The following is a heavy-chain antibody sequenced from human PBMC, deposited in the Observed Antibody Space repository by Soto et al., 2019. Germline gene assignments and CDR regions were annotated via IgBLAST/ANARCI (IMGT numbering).Heavy chain of an antibody. CDR1: GFTFSSYA. D-gene: IGHD6-13*01. Sequence: QVQLVESGGGVVQPGRSLRLSCAASGFTFSSYAMHWVRQAPGKGLEWVAVISYDGSNKYCADSVKGRFTISRDNSKNTLYLQMNSLRAEDTAVYYCARDRIYSSSWYDYWGQGTLVTVSS. V-gene: IGHV3-30-3*01. CDR3: ARDRIYSSSWYDY. CDR2: ISYDGSNK. J-gene: IGHJ4*02.